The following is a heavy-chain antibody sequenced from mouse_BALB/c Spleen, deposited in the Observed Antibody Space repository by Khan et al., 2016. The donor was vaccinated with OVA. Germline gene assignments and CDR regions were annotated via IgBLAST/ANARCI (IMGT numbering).Heavy chain of an antibody. CDR1: GYSITSGYF. J-gene: IGHJ3*01. V-gene: IGHV3-6*02. CDR2: IRYDGNS. D-gene: IGHD3-1*01. Sequence: EVQLQESGPGLVKPSQSLSLTCSVTGYSITSGYFWNWIRQFPGNKLEWMGYIRYDGNSNYNPSLENRIPITRYTSKTQFFLKLNSVTPEDTATYYCARGGSAGPAWFAYWGQGTLVTVSA. CDR3: ARGGSAGPAWFAY.